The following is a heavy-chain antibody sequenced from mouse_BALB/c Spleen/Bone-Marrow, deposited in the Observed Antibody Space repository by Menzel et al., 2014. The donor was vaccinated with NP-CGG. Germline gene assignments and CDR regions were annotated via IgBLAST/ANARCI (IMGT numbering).Heavy chain of an antibody. V-gene: IGHV14-3*02. CDR2: IDPASGNI. CDR1: GFNIKDTY. Sequence: VQLKQSGTDLVKPGASVKLSCTASGFNIKDTYMHWVKQRPEQGLDWIGRIDPASGNIQYDPKFQGRAAITADTSSNTAYLQLSSLTSENTAVYYCASLTGTFDYWSQGTPLTVSS. CDR3: ASLTGTFDY. J-gene: IGHJ2*01. D-gene: IGHD4-1*01.